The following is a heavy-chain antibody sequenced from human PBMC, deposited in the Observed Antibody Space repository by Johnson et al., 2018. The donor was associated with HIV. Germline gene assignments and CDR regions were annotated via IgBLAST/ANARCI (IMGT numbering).Heavy chain of an antibody. CDR2: ISGSGGST. J-gene: IGHJ3*02. CDR3: ATLGATVTTRAIAPPHDAFDI. D-gene: IGHD4-17*01. Sequence: VQLVESGGGLVKPGGSLRLSCAASGFTFDDYGMSWVRQGPGKGLEWVSGISGSGGSTYYADSVKGRFTISRDNSKNTLYLQMNSLRAEDMAVYYCATLGATVTTRAIAPPHDAFDIWGQGTMVTVSS. CDR1: GFTFDDYG. V-gene: IGHV3-23*04.